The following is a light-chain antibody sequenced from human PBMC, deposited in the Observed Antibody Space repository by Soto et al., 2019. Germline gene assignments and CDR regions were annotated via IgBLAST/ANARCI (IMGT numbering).Light chain of an antibody. CDR2: DND. Sequence: QSVLTQPPSASGTPGQRVTISASGSTSNIGSNTVSWYQQLPGTAPRLLIYDNDERPSGVPDRFSGSKSATSASLAISGLQPEDEGDYYCATWDDSRNGYVFGPGTKVTVL. CDR1: TSNIGSNT. V-gene: IGLV1-44*01. CDR3: ATWDDSRNGYV. J-gene: IGLJ1*01.